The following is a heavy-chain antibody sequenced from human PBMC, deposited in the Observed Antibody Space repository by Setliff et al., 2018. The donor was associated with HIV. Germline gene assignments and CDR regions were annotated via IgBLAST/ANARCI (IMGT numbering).Heavy chain of an antibody. J-gene: IGHJ3*02. Sequence: SVKVSCKTSGGTLSNYVITWVRQAPGQGLEWMGMIIPMYNIPAYAQKFQGRVTFTADESTSTTYMELSSLSSEDTAVYYCARDQTGVAAAAFGGGSAWSDEGFDIWGQGTMVTVSS. V-gene: IGHV1-69*13. CDR3: ARDQTGVAAAAFGGGSAWSDEGFDI. D-gene: IGHD6-13*01. CDR2: IIPMYNIP. CDR1: GGTLSNYV.